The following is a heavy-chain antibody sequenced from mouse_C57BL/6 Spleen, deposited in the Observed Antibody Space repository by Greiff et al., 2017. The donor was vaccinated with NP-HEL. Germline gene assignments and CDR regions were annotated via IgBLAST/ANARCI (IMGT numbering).Heavy chain of an antibody. J-gene: IGHJ4*01. CDR1: GYTFTDYE. Sequence: VQLQESGAELVRPGASVTLSCKASGYTFTDYEMHWVKQTPVHGLEWIGAIDPETGGTAYNQKFKGKAILTADKSSSTAYMELRSLTSEDSAVYYCTRGGMDYWGQGTSVTVSS. V-gene: IGHV1-15*01. CDR2: IDPETGGT. CDR3: TRGGMDY.